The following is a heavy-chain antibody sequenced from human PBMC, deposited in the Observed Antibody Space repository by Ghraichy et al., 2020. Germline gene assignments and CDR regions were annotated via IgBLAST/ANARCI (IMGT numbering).Heavy chain of an antibody. CDR3: AGVYCSSSSCYPQF. V-gene: IGHV3-11*01. Sequence: GGSLRLSCVASGFTFSEYYMSWIRQAPGKGLEWISYISTNGSPIYYADSVKGRFTISRDNTKNSVHLQVNSLRAEDAALYYCAGVYCSSSSCYPQFWGQGTLVAVSS. J-gene: IGHJ4*02. D-gene: IGHD2-2*01. CDR1: GFTFSEYY. CDR2: ISTNGSPI.